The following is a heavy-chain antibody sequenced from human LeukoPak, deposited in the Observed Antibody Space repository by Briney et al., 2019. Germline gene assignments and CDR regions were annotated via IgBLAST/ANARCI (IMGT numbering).Heavy chain of an antibody. CDR3: ARGSWPLPRYFDY. J-gene: IGHJ4*02. D-gene: IGHD5-24*01. V-gene: IGHV4-61*02. Sequence: SQTLSLTCTVSGGSISSGSYYWSWIRQPAGKGLEWIGRIYTSGSTNYNPSLKSRVTISVDTSKNQFSLKLSSVTAADTAVYYCARGSWPLPRYFDYWGQGTLVTVSS. CDR2: IYTSGST. CDR1: GGSISSGSYY.